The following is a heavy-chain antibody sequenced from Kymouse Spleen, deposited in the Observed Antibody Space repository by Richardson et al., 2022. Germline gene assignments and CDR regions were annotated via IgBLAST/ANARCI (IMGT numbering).Heavy chain of an antibody. Sequence: QLQLQESGPGLVKPSETLSLTCTVSGGSISSSSYYWGWIRQPPGKGLEWIGSIYYSGSTYYNPSLKSRVTISVDTSKNQFSLKLSSVTAADTAVYYCARHYYGSGSYSYYYYYGMDVWGQGTTVTVSS. CDR1: GGSISSSSYY. CDR3: ARHYYGSGSYSYYYYYGMDV. V-gene: IGHV4-39*01. J-gene: IGHJ6*02. D-gene: IGHD3-10*01. CDR2: IYYSGST.